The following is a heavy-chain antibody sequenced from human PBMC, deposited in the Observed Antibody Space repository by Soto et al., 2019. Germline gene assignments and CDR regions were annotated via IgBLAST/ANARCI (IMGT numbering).Heavy chain of an antibody. D-gene: IGHD2-8*01. Sequence: SETLSLTCAVYGGSFSGYYWSWIRQPPGKGLEWIGEINHSGSTNYNPSLKSRVTISVDTSKNQFSLNLRSVTAADTAVYYCARHGYCSDGVCYYYYYYMDVWGKGTTVPVSS. CDR1: GGSFSGYY. CDR2: INHSGST. CDR3: ARHGYCSDGVCYYYYYYMDV. V-gene: IGHV4-34*01. J-gene: IGHJ6*03.